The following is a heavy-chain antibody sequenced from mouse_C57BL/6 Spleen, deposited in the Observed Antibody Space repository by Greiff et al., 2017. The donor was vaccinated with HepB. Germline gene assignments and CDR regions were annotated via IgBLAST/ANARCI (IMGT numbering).Heavy chain of an antibody. V-gene: IGHV5-4*01. J-gene: IGHJ3*01. CDR1: GFTFSSYA. Sequence: EVKLMESGGGLVKPGGSLKLSCAASGFTFSSYAMSWVRQTPEKRLEWVATISDGGSYTYYPDNVKGRFTISRDNAKNNLYLQMSHLKSEDTAMYYCARDRGTTVVARFAYWGQGTLVTVSA. CDR2: ISDGGSYT. D-gene: IGHD1-1*01. CDR3: ARDRGTTVVARFAY.